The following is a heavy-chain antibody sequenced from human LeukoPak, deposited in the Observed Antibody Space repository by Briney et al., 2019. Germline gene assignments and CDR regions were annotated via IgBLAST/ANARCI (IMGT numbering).Heavy chain of an antibody. V-gene: IGHV4-59*01. J-gene: IGHJ4*02. CDR3: ARAVGGDRSGSL. D-gene: IGHD3-10*01. Sequence: PSETLSLTCTVSGDSISTYYWSWIRQPPGKGLEWIGYIYYGVTSDYNPSLKSRVTMSVDMSTRQISLKLSSVTAADTAVYYCARAVGGDRSGSLWGPGTLVTVSS. CDR1: GDSISTYY. CDR2: IYYGVTS.